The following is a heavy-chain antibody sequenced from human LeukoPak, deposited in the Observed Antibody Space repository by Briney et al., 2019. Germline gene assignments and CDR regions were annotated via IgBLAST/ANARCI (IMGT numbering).Heavy chain of an antibody. CDR3: ARDRASHFDY. J-gene: IGHJ4*02. CDR2: INSDGSST. Sequence: WGSLRLSCAASGFTFSNYWMHWVRQAPGKGLVWVSRINSDGSSTGYADSVKGRFTISRDNAKNTVFLQMNSLRAEDTAVYYCARDRASHFDYWGQGTLVTVSS. V-gene: IGHV3-74*01. CDR1: GFTFSNYW. D-gene: IGHD3-10*01.